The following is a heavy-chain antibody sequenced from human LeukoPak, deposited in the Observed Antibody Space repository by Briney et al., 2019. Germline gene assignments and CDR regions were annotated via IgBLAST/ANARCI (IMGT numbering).Heavy chain of an antibody. V-gene: IGHV3-11*06. J-gene: IGHJ4*02. CDR2: ISSSSSYT. CDR1: GFTFSDYY. D-gene: IGHD1-26*01. Sequence: GGSLRLSCAASGFTFSDYYMSWIRQAPGKGLEWVSYISSSSSYTNYADSVKGRFTISRDNAKNPLYLQMNSLRAEDTAVYYCARAGSYGYYFDYWGQGTLVTVSS. CDR3: ARAGSYGYYFDY.